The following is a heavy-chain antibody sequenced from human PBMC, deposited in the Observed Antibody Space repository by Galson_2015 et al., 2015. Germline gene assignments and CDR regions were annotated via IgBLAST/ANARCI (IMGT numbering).Heavy chain of an antibody. J-gene: IGHJ6*02. D-gene: IGHD2-8*01. V-gene: IGHV3-7*01. Sequence: SLRLSCAASGFTFSSYWMSWVRQAPGKGLEWVANIKQDGSEKYYVDSVKGRFTISRDNAKNSLYLQMNSLRAEDTAVYYCARGALPPDVLMVYARSYGMDVWGQGTTVTVSS. CDR2: IKQDGSEK. CDR1: GFTFSSYW. CDR3: ARGALPPDVLMVYARSYGMDV.